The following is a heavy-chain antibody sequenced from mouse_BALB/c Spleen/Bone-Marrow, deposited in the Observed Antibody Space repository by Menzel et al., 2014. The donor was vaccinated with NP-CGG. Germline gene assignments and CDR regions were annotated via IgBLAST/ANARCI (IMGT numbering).Heavy chain of an antibody. J-gene: IGHJ2*01. Sequence: QVQLQQSGSELRSPGPSVKLSCKDFDSEVFPITYMSWVRQKPGHGFEWIGDILPSIGRTIYGQNFADKATLDADTVSNTDYLELNGLTSEYSAICYCARLYGNTFHYWGQGTTPTISS. D-gene: IGHD1-1*01. CDR1: DSEVFPITY. V-gene: IGHV15-2*02. CDR2: ILPSIGRT. CDR3: ARLYGNTFHY.